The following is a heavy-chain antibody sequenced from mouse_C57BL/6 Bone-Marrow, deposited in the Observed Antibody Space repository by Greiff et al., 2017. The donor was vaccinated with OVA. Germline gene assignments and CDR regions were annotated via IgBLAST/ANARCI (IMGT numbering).Heavy chain of an antibody. Sequence: VQLQQSGPVLVKPGASVKMSCKASGYTFTDYYMNWVKQSHGKSLEWIGVINPYNGGTSYNQQFKGKATLTVDKSSSTAYMELNSLTSEDSAVYDCARGIYYDYDDYARDYWGQGTSVTVSS. CDR2: INPYNGGT. J-gene: IGHJ4*01. V-gene: IGHV1-19*01. CDR1: GYTFTDYY. CDR3: ARGIYYDYDDYARDY. D-gene: IGHD2-4*01.